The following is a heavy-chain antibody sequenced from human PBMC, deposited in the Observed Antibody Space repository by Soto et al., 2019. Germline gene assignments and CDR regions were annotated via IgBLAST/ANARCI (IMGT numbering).Heavy chain of an antibody. J-gene: IGHJ4*02. Sequence: EVQLLESGGGLVQPGGSLRLSCAASGFTFISYAMTWVRQAPGKGLEWVSAISGSGDRTYYADSVKGRFTISRDNSKNTLYLQMNSLRVEDTALYYCAKRTDDFWTGYLDYWGQGILVTVSS. CDR1: GFTFISYA. D-gene: IGHD3-3*01. V-gene: IGHV3-23*01. CDR3: AKRTDDFWTGYLDY. CDR2: ISGSGDRT.